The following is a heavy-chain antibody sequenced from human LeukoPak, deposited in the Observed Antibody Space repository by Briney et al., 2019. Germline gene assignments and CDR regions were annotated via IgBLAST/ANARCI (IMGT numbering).Heavy chain of an antibody. D-gene: IGHD1-7*01. V-gene: IGHV3-53*01. J-gene: IGHJ4*02. CDR3: ASGVTGTSLDY. CDR2: IYSGGST. CDR1: GFTVSSNY. Sequence: GGSLRLSCAASGFTVSSNYMSWVRQAPGKGLEWVSVIYSGGSTYYADSVKGRFTISRDNSKNTLYLQMNSLRAEDTAVYYCASGVTGTSLDYWGQGTLVTVSS.